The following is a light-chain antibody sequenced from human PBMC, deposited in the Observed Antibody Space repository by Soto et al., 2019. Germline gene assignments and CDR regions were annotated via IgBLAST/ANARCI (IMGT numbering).Light chain of an antibody. Sequence: IQVTQSPSSPSASVGDTVTITRRASQCIGRYINWYLQKPGKAPKLLIYVASSLQSGVPSRLSGSRSRTDLTLNMVSLQRGGFAIYHCQRSFITPRRFGHGTKVEIK. CDR1: QCIGRY. CDR3: QRSFITPRR. J-gene: IGKJ1*01. CDR2: VAS. V-gene: IGKV1-39*01.